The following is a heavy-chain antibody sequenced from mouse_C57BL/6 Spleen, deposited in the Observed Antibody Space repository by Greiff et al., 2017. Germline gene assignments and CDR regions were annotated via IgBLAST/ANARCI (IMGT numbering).Heavy chain of an antibody. D-gene: IGHD2-4*01. J-gene: IGHJ3*01. Sequence: QVQLQQPGTELVKPGDSVKLSCKASGYTFTSYWMHWVKQRPGQGLEWIGNRNHSNGGTTYNEKFKSKATLTVDKSSSTAYMQLSSLTSEDSAVYYCASDYGPFAYWGQGTLVTVSA. CDR3: ASDYGPFAY. CDR1: GYTFTSYW. V-gene: IGHV1-53*01. CDR2: RNHSNGGT.